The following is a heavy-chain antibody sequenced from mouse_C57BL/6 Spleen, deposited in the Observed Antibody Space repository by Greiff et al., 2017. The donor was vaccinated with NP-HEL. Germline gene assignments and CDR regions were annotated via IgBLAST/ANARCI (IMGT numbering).Heavy chain of an antibody. CDR2: IYPGDGDT. CDR1: GYAFSSYW. Sequence: VQLQQSGAELVKPGASVKISCKASGYAFSSYWMNWVKQRPGKGLEWIGQIYPGDGDTNYNGKFKGKATLTADKSSSTAYMQLSSLTSEDSAVYFCARPTPLTGFDYWSQGTALTASS. J-gene: IGHJ2*01. V-gene: IGHV1-80*01. D-gene: IGHD4-1*01. CDR3: ARPTPLTGFDY.